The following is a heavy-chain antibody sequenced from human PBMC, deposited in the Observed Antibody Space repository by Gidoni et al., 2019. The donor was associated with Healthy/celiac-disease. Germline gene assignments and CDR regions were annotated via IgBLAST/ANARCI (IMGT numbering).Heavy chain of an antibody. J-gene: IGHJ5*02. D-gene: IGHD6-19*01. Sequence: QVQLVQSGAEVKKPGSSVKVSCKASGVTFSSYAISWVRQAPGQGLEWMGGIIPIFGTANYAQKFQGRVTITADESTSTAYMELSSLRSEDTAVYYCAREGVAVADSLNWFDPWGQGTLVTVSS. CDR3: AREGVAVADSLNWFDP. CDR1: GVTFSSYA. V-gene: IGHV1-69*01. CDR2: IIPIFGTA.